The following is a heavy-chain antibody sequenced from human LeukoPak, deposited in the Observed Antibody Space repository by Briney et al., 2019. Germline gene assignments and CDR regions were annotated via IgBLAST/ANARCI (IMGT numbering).Heavy chain of an antibody. CDR2: FDPEDGET. V-gene: IGHV1-24*01. Sequence: ASVKVSCKVSGYTLTELSMHWVRQAPGKGLEWMGGFDPEDGETIYARKFQGRVTMTEDTSTDTAYMELSSLRSEDTAVYYCATGLMGAAPLYYYGMDVWGQGTTVTVSS. J-gene: IGHJ6*02. CDR1: GYTLTELS. D-gene: IGHD1-26*01. CDR3: ATGLMGAAPLYYYGMDV.